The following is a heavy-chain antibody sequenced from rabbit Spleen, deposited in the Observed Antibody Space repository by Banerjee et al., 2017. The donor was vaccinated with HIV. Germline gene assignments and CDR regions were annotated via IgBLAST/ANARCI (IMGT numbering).Heavy chain of an antibody. D-gene: IGHD1-1*01. J-gene: IGHJ2*01. V-gene: IGHV1S40*01. CDR3: ARNYVNAFDP. CDR1: AFSFSAGHC. Sequence: QSLEESCGDLVMPAAALTLTCTASAFSFSAGHCLYWVRQAPGKGLEWIGTIYAGSTGTIDCASWAKGRFTLTKSSSPTVTLQMASLAASDTATYFCARNYVNAFDPWGPGTLVTVS. CDR2: IYAGSTGTI.